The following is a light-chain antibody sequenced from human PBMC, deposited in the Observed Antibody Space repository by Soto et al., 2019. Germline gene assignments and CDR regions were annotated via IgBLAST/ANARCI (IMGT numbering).Light chain of an antibody. J-gene: IGLJ3*02. CDR2: NDN. CDR1: RSNIGSNA. Sequence: QSVLTQPPSASGTPGQRGTISCSGSRSNIGSNAVSWYQQVPGTAPKLLIYNDNQRPSGVPDRFSASKSGTSASLAISGLQSEDEASYYCAAWDDSLNARGVFGGGTQLTVL. CDR3: AAWDDSLNARGV. V-gene: IGLV1-44*01.